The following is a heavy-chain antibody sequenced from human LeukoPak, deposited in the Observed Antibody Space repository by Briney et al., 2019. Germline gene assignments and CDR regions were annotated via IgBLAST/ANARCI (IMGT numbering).Heavy chain of an antibody. J-gene: IGHJ4*02. D-gene: IGHD2-15*01. CDR2: ISGSGVST. V-gene: IGHV3-23*01. CDR3: AKEGVVVTATRYYDF. Sequence: GGSLRLSCAASGFTFSSYAMSWVRQAPGEGLEWVSAISGSGVSTYYAPSVKGRFTISRDNSKNTLYLQMSSLRAEDTALYYCAKEGVVVTATRYYDFWGQGTLVTVSS. CDR1: GFTFSSYA.